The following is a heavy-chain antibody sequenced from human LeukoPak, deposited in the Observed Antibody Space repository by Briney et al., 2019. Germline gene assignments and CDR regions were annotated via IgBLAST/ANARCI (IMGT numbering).Heavy chain of an antibody. D-gene: IGHD3-3*01. J-gene: IGHJ3*02. CDR2: ITPDGTST. V-gene: IGHV3-74*01. CDR1: GFTFSTYW. Sequence: GGSLRLSCEASGFTFSTYWMHWVRQAPGKGRVWVSRITPDGTSTTYADSVKGRFTISRDNAKNTLYVQMNSLRAEDTAVYYCARGAFGVYAFDIWGQGTMVTVS. CDR3: ARGAFGVYAFDI.